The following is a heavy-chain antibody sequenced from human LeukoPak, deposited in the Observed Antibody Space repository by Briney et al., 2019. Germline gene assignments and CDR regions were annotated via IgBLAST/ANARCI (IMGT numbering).Heavy chain of an antibody. Sequence: GGSLRLSCAASGFAFSSYAMSWVRQAPGKGLEWVSVICASGGTTYYADSVKGRFTISRDISKSTLYLQMSSLRAEDTAVYYCAKGSSSSCYGNFESWGQGTLVTVSS. V-gene: IGHV3-23*01. CDR1: GFAFSSYA. CDR3: AKGSSSSCYGNFES. J-gene: IGHJ4*02. CDR2: ICASGGTT. D-gene: IGHD2-2*01.